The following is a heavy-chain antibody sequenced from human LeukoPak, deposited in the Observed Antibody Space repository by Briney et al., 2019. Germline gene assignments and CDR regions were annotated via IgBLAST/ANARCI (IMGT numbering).Heavy chain of an antibody. V-gene: IGHV4-59*01. D-gene: IGHD6-6*01. J-gene: IGHJ4*02. Sequence: PSETLSLTCAVYGGSFSGYYWSWIRQPPGKGLEWIGYIYYSGSTNYNPSLKSRVTISVDTSKNQFSLKLSSVTAADTAVYYCARENRYSSPSGDYFDYWGQGTLVTVSS. CDR3: ARENRYSSPSGDYFDY. CDR2: IYYSGST. CDR1: GGSFSGYY.